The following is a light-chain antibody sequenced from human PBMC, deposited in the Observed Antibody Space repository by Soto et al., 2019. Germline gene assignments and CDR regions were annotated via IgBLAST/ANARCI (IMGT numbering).Light chain of an antibody. Sequence: EIVLTQSPATLSLSPGERATLSCRASQSVSRSLAWYQQKPGQAPRLLIYDASNRATGIPARFSGSGSGTDFTLTIRRLEPEDFAVYYCQQRRNWAPLFGQGTKVEIK. V-gene: IGKV3-11*01. CDR1: QSVSRS. J-gene: IGKJ1*01. CDR3: QQRRNWAPL. CDR2: DAS.